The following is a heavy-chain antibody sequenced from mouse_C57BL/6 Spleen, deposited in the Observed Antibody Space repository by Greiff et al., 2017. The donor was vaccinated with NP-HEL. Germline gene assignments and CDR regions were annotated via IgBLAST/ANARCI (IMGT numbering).Heavy chain of an antibody. CDR2: IYPGDGDT. J-gene: IGHJ2*01. D-gene: IGHD1-1*01. V-gene: IGHV1-80*01. CDR1: GFAFSSYW. CDR3: ARRDYGRSFYFDY. Sequence: QVQLQQSGAELVKPGASVKISCKASGFAFSSYWMNWVKQRPGKGLEWIGQIYPGDGDTNYNGKFKGQATLTADKSSSTAYMQLSRLTSEDSAVYYCARRDYGRSFYFDYWGKGTTLTVSS.